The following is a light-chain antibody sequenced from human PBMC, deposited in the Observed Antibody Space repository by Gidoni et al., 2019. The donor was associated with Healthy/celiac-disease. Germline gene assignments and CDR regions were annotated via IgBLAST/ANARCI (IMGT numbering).Light chain of an antibody. CDR1: QSISSY. CDR3: QQSYSTPPT. V-gene: IGKV1-39*01. J-gene: IGKJ1*01. Sequence: DIKMTKSPSSLSAYVGDRVTITFRASQSISSYLNWYQQKPGKAPKLLIYAASSLQSGVPSRFSCSGSGTDFTLTISSLQPEDFATYYCQQSYSTPPTFGQGTKVEIK. CDR2: AAS.